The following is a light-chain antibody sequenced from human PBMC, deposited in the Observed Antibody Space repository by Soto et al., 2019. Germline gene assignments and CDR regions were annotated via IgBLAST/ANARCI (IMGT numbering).Light chain of an antibody. CDR1: QSVSSTY. CDR3: QQYGSSPIT. J-gene: IGKJ5*01. CDR2: GAS. V-gene: IGKV3-20*01. Sequence: EIVLTQSPGTLSLSPGERATLSCRASQSVSSTYLAWYQQKPGQAPRLLIYGASTRATGIPARFSGSGSGTDFSLTISSLEPGDLAVYYCQQYGSSPITFGQGTRLEIK.